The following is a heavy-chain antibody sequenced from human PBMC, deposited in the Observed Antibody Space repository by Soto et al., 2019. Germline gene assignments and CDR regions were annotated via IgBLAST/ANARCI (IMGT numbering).Heavy chain of an antibody. Sequence: GGSLRLSCAASGFTFSSYWMSWVRQAPGKGLEWVANIKQDGSEKYYVDSVKGRFTISRDNAKNSLYLQMNSLRAEDTAVYYCARDPDDSSSWYGYYYYGMDVWGQGTTVTVSS. V-gene: IGHV3-7*01. CDR3: ARDPDDSSSWYGYYYYGMDV. J-gene: IGHJ6*02. CDR2: IKQDGSEK. D-gene: IGHD6-13*01. CDR1: GFTFSSYW.